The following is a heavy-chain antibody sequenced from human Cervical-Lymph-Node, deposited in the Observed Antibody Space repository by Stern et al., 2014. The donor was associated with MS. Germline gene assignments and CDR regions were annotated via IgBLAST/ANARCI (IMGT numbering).Heavy chain of an antibody. J-gene: IGHJ6*02. CDR1: GGSISGFY. CDR2: VYYNGNT. Sequence: QVQLQESGPGLVKPSETLSLTCTVSGGSISGFYWSWIRQPPGKGLEWIGYVYYNGNTNYNPSLKSRVTISADTSKNQFSLQLSSVTAADTAVYWCARERGPAAHSYYHYGTDVWGQGTTVTVTS. CDR3: ARERGPAAHSYYHYGTDV. D-gene: IGHD2-2*01. V-gene: IGHV4-59*01.